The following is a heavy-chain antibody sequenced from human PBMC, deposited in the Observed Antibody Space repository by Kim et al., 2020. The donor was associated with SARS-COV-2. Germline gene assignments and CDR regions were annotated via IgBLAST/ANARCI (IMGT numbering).Heavy chain of an antibody. Sequence: GGSLRLSCEVSGFTFNTYAMSWVRQAPGRRLDWVSAITGSGGSTYYADSVKGRFTISRDNSKNTLYLQMNSLRAEDTAIYYCAKDRCSSGSCYLFDYWGQGTLVTVSS. CDR1: GFTFNTYA. CDR3: AKDRCSSGSCYLFDY. CDR2: ITGSGGST. V-gene: IGHV3-23*01. D-gene: IGHD2-2*01. J-gene: IGHJ4*02.